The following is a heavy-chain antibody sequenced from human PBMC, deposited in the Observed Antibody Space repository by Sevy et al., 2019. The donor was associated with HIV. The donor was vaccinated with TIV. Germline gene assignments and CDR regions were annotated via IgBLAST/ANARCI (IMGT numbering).Heavy chain of an antibody. D-gene: IGHD1-26*01. V-gene: IGHV4-61*02. Sequence: SETLSLTCTVSGDSISSGDSFWSWIRQPAGRGLEWIGRIYASGRTMYNPSLKSRLTLSVDTSKNQFSLELTSVTAADTVVYYCARDGIKRDYYHAMDVWGQGTPVTVSS. CDR1: GDSISSGDSF. J-gene: IGHJ6*01. CDR2: IYASGRT. CDR3: ARDGIKRDYYHAMDV.